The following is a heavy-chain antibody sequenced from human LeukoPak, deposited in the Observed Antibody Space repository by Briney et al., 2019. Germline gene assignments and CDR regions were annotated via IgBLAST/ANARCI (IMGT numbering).Heavy chain of an antibody. Sequence: GESLKISCKGSGYSFTNYWIGWVRQMPGKSLEWMGIIYPGDSDTRYSPSFQGQVTISADKSISTAYLQWSSLKASDTAMYYCARPYTAMVTGPFDYWGQGTLVTVSS. J-gene: IGHJ4*02. CDR1: GYSFTNYW. CDR3: ARPYTAMVTGPFDY. V-gene: IGHV5-51*01. CDR2: IYPGDSDT. D-gene: IGHD5-18*01.